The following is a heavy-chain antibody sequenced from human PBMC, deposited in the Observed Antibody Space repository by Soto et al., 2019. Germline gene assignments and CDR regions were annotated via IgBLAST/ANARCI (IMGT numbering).Heavy chain of an antibody. J-gene: IGHJ5*02. V-gene: IGHV1-69*06. CDR3: AREGDYGGNSFYCWFDP. D-gene: IGHD4-17*01. Sequence: QVQLVQSGAEVKKPGSSVKVSCKASGGTFSSYAISWVRQAPGQGLEWMGGIIPIFGTANYAQKFQGRVTITADKSTSTAYMELSSLRSVDTAVYYCAREGDYGGNSFYCWFDPWGQGTLVTVSS. CDR1: GGTFSSYA. CDR2: IIPIFGTA.